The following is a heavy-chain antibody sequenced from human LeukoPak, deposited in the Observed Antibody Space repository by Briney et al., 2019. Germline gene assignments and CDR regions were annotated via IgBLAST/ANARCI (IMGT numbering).Heavy chain of an antibody. D-gene: IGHD3-22*01. V-gene: IGHV3-30*04. CDR2: ISYDGSNK. J-gene: IGHJ3*02. CDR3: ARDHRYDMIVGTNAFDI. CDR1: GFTFSSYT. Sequence: PGGSLRLSCAASGFTFSSYTMHWVRQAPGKGLEWVAVISYDGSNKYYADSVKGRFTISRDNSKNTLYLQMNSLRAEDTAVYYCARDHRYDMIVGTNAFDIWGQGTMVTVSS.